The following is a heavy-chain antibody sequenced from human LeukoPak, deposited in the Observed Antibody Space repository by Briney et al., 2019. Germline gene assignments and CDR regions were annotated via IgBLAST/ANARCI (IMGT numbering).Heavy chain of an antibody. Sequence: ASVKVSCKASGYTFTGYYMHWVRQAPGQGLEWMGWINPNSGGTNYAQKFQGRVTMTRDTSISTAYMELSRLRPDDTAVYYCARGRVVVTAIDTFFDYWGQGTLVTVSS. D-gene: IGHD2-21*02. J-gene: IGHJ4*02. CDR1: GYTFTGYY. CDR2: INPNSGGT. V-gene: IGHV1-2*02. CDR3: ARGRVVVTAIDTFFDY.